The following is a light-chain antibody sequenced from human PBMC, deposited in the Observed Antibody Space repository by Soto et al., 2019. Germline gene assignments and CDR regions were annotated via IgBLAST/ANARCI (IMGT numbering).Light chain of an antibody. CDR1: SSDVGGYNY. CDR3: CSYAGSYTFVVYV. CDR2: DVS. Sequence: QSALTQPRSVSGSPGQSVTISCTGTSSDVGGYNYVSWYQQHPGKAPKLMIYDVSKRPSGVPDRFSGSKSGNTASLTISGLQAEDEADYYCCSYAGSYTFVVYVFGTGTKVTV. J-gene: IGLJ1*01. V-gene: IGLV2-11*01.